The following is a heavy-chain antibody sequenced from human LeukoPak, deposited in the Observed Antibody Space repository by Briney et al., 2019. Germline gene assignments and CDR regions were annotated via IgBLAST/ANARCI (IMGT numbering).Heavy chain of an antibody. Sequence: PGGSLRLSCAASGFTFSSYATSWVRQAPGKGLEWVSAISGSGGSTYYADSVKGRFTISRDNSKNTLYLQMNSLRAEDTAVYYCAKDYVWGSYRYYLNGMDVWGQGTTVTVSS. CDR1: GFTFSSYA. D-gene: IGHD3-16*02. CDR2: ISGSGGST. CDR3: AKDYVWGSYRYYLNGMDV. V-gene: IGHV3-23*01. J-gene: IGHJ6*02.